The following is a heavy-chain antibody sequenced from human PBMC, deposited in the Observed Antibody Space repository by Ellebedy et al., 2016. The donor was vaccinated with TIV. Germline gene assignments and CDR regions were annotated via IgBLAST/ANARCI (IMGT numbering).Heavy chain of an antibody. CDR1: GFTFRNFA. D-gene: IGHD3-22*01. Sequence: GESLKISCAASGFTFRNFAMTWVRQAPGKGLEWVSSIRSSGVSSDYADSVGGRVTISRDNSKSTLYLQMDSLRADDSAEYYCAKLDSSGYYYGRLDYWGQGTLVTVSS. CDR3: AKLDSSGYYYGRLDY. J-gene: IGHJ4*02. V-gene: IGHV3-23*01. CDR2: IRSSGVSS.